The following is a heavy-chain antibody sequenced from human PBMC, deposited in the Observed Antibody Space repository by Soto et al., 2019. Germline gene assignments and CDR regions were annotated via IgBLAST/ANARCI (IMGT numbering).Heavy chain of an antibody. CDR1: GGSFSGYY. V-gene: IGHV4-34*01. CDR3: ARSSAARSDWFDL. J-gene: IGHJ5*02. D-gene: IGHD6-6*01. CDR2: INHSGST. Sequence: SENLSLTCAVYGGSFSGYYWSWIRQPPGKGLEWIGEINHSGSTNYNPSLKSRVTISVDTSKNQFSLKLSSVTAADTAVYYCARSSAARSDWFDLRGQGTLAIVSS.